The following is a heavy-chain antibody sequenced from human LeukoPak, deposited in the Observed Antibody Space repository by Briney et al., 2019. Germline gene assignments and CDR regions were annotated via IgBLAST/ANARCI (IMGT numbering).Heavy chain of an antibody. CDR1: GFTFSSYA. CDR2: ITDSGGST. J-gene: IGHJ4*02. CDR3: AKAMISGYDYDY. D-gene: IGHD5-12*01. Sequence: PGGSLRLSCAASGFTFSSYAMSWVRQAPGKGLEWASAITDSGGSTYYAGSVRGRFTISRDNSRNTLYLQMNSLRAEDTAVYYCAKAMISGYDYDYWGQGTLVTVSS. V-gene: IGHV3-23*01.